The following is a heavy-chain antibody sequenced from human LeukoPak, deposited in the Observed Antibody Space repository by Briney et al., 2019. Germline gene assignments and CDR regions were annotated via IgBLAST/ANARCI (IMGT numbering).Heavy chain of an antibody. CDR3: ARGGPTVTTPFGY. J-gene: IGHJ4*02. CDR2: IKTDGSST. D-gene: IGHD4-17*01. V-gene: IGHV3-74*01. CDR1: GFTFSNYW. Sequence: GGSLRLSCAASGFTFSNYWVHWVRQAPGKGLVWVSRIKTDGSSTSYVDSVKGRFTISRDNAKNTLYLQMNSLRAEDTAVYYCARGGPTVTTPFGYWGQGTLVTVSS.